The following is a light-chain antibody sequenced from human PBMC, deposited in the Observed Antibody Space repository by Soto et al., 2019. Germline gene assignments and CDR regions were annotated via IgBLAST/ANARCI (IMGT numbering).Light chain of an antibody. Sequence: QCVLAQPASVAGSPGQSITIYCTGTSSDVGRYNYVSWFQQHPGKAPKLLIYDVSNWPSGVSDRFSGSKSGNTASLTISGLQAEDEADYYCSSFTTSSTFVFGTGTKVTVL. CDR2: DVS. CDR1: SSDVGRYNY. V-gene: IGLV2-14*01. CDR3: SSFTTSSTFV. J-gene: IGLJ1*01.